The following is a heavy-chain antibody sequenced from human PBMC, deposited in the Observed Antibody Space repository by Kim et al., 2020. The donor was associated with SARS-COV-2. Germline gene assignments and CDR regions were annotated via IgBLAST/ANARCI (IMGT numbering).Heavy chain of an antibody. CDR2: ISGSGGST. CDR1: GFSFSNYA. CDR3: AKEWDRFGYSYYFDY. J-gene: IGHJ4*02. V-gene: IGHV3-23*01. Sequence: GGSLRLSCAASGFSFSNYAMSWVRQAPGKGLEWVSVISGSGGSTYYADSVKGRFTISRDNSKNTLYLQMNSLRAEDTAVYYCAKEWDRFGYSYYFDYWGQGTLVTVSS. D-gene: IGHD3-16*01.